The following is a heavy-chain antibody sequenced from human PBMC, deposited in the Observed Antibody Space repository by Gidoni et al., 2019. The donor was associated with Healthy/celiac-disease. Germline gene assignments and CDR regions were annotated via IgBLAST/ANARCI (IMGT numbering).Heavy chain of an antibody. J-gene: IGHJ4*02. Sequence: PGQGLEWMGWISAYTGNTNCAQKLQGRVTMTTDTSTSTAYMELRSLRSDDTAVYYCTRDHPMITLGGLEEGDDYWGQGTLVTVSS. V-gene: IGHV1-18*01. CDR2: ISAYTGNT. D-gene: IGHD3-16*01. CDR3: TRDHPMITLGGLEEGDDY.